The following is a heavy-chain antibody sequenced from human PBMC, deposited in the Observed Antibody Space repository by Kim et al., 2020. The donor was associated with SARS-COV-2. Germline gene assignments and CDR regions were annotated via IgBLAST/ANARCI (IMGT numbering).Heavy chain of an antibody. V-gene: IGHV3-21*01. CDR2: ISSSTSYI. CDR3: ARDPSYGEKFDY. Sequence: GGSLRLSCAASGFTFRSYSMTWVRQAPGMRLEWVSSISSSTSYIYYADSVKGRFTISRDNAKNSLYLQMNSLRAEDTAVYYCARDPSYGEKFDYWGQGTLVTVSS. CDR1: GFTFRSYS. D-gene: IGHD4-17*01. J-gene: IGHJ4*02.